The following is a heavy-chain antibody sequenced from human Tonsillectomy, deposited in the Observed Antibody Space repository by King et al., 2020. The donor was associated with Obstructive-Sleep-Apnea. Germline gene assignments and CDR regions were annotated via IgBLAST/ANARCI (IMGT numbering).Heavy chain of an antibody. CDR2: VYYSGST. CDR1: GGSISSRSYY. V-gene: IGHV4-39*07. J-gene: IGHJ5*02. CDR3: ASGDERPYYNWFDP. Sequence: LQLQESGPGLVKPSETLSLTCTVSGGSISSRSYYWGWIRQPPGKGLEWIGSVYYSGSTYYNPSLKSRVTISVDTSKNQFSLKLSSVTAADTAVYYCASGDERPYYNWFDPWGQGTLVTVSS. D-gene: IGHD1-1*01.